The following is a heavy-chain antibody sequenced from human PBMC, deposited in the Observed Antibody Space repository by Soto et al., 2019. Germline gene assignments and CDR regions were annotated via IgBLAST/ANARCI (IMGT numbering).Heavy chain of an antibody. CDR3: ARSITMIVIQAFDI. J-gene: IGHJ3*02. D-gene: IGHD3-22*01. CDR2: IIPIFGTA. V-gene: IGHV1-69*13. Sequence: GASVKVSCKASGGTFSSYAISWVRQAPGQGLEWMGGIIPIFGTANYAQKFQGRVTITADESTSTAYMEMSSLRSEDTAVYYCARSITMIVIQAFDIWGQGTMVTV. CDR1: GGTFSSYA.